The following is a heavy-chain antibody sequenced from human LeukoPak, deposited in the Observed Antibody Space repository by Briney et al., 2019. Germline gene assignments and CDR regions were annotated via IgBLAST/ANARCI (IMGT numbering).Heavy chain of an antibody. V-gene: IGHV3-21*03. CDR1: GLTFSSYS. CDR3: ALNYYASGSSRYYYYYYGMDV. J-gene: IGHJ6*02. CDR2: VSSTSSYV. D-gene: IGHD3-10*01. Sequence: GGSLRLSCAASGLTFSSYSMNWVRQAPGKGLEWVSSVSSTSSYVYYADSVKGRFTISRDNAKNSLYLQMNSLRAEDTAVYYCALNYYASGSSRYYYYYYGMDVWGQGTTVTVSS.